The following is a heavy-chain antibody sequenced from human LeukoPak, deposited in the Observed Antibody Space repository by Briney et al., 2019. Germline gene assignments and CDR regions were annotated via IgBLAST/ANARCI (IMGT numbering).Heavy chain of an antibody. J-gene: IGHJ5*02. CDR2: ISYDGSDK. Sequence: GGSLRLSCAASGFTFSRYAMHWVRQAPGKGLDWVAVISYDGSDKYYGDSVKGRFTISRDNSKNTLYLQMNSLRAEDTAVYYCARVVVAATLGNRFDPWGQGTLVTVSS. CDR1: GFTFSRYA. V-gene: IGHV3-30-3*01. D-gene: IGHD6-19*01. CDR3: ARVVVAATLGNRFDP.